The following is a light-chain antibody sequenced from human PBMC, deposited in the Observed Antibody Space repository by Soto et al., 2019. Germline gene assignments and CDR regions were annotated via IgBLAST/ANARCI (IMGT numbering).Light chain of an antibody. CDR1: SSDVGGYNY. CDR3: SSYTSSSTRV. Sequence: QFVLTQPASVSGSPGQSITISCTGTSSDVGGYNYVSWYQQHPGKAPKLMIYEVSNRPSGGSNRFSGSKSGNTASLTISGLQAEDEADYYCSSYTSSSTRVFGAGTKVTVL. J-gene: IGLJ1*01. V-gene: IGLV2-14*01. CDR2: EVS.